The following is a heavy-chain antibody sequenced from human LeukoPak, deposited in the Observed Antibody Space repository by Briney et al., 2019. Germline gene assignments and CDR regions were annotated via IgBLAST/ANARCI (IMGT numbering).Heavy chain of an antibody. CDR3: ARDPTTGSSGSYWVFDY. V-gene: IGHV3-30-3*01. CDR2: ISYDGSNK. Sequence: GGSLRLSCAASGFTFSSYAMHWVRQAPGKGLEWVAVISYDGSNKYYADSVKGRFTISRDNSKNTLYLQMNSLRAEDTAVYYCARDPTTGSSGSYWVFDYWGQGTLVTVSS. D-gene: IGHD1-26*01. CDR1: GFTFSSYA. J-gene: IGHJ4*02.